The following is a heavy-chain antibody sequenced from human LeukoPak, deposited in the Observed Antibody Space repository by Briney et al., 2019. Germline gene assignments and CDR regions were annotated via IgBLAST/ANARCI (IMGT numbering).Heavy chain of an antibody. CDR3: AKDLFYSMATPQGLYGAFDI. CDR1: GLTSGLSFKNYN. V-gene: IGHV3-21*01. D-gene: IGHD5-24*01. J-gene: IGHJ3*02. Sequence: GGSLRLSCAASGLTSGLSFKNYNMNWVRQAAGKGLEWVASISSSTTYIYYADSVKGRFTISRDNSKNTLYLQMNSLRAEDTAVYYCAKDLFYSMATPQGLYGAFDIWGQGTMVTVSS. CDR2: ISSSTTYI.